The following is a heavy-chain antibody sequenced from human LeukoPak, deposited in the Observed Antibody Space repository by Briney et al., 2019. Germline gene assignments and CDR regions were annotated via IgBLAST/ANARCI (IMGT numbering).Heavy chain of an antibody. V-gene: IGHV4-38-2*01. D-gene: IGHD6-13*01. CDR2: IYHSGST. CDR3: ARLAAQGGY. CDR1: GYSISSGYY. Sequence: SETLSLTCAVSGYSISSGYYWGWIRQPPGKGLEWIGSIYHSGSTYYNPSLKSRVAISVDTSKNQFSLKLSSVTAADTAVYYCARLAAQGGYWGQGTLVTVSS. J-gene: IGHJ4*02.